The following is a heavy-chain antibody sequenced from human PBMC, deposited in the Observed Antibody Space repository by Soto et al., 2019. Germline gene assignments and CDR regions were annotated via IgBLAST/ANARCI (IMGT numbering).Heavy chain of an antibody. CDR2: VYYSGST. V-gene: IGHV4-31*03. CDR1: GGSISSGGYY. J-gene: IGHJ4*02. D-gene: IGHD5-18*01. Sequence: QVQLQESGPGLVKPSQTLSLTCTVSGGSISSGGYYWSWIRQHPGKGLEWIGYVYYSGSTYYNPSLTSRVTIAGDTSKNQCSLKLSSVTAADTAVYYCARGLPGYSYGLDIDYWGQGTLVTVSS. CDR3: ARGLPGYSYGLDIDY.